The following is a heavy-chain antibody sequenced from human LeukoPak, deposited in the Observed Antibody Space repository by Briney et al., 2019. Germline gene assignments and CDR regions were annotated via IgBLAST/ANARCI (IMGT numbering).Heavy chain of an antibody. J-gene: IGHJ4*02. V-gene: IGHV3-21*01. D-gene: IGHD3-3*01. CDR2: ITSSSNYI. Sequence: GGSLRLSCAASGFTFSSFSMNWVRQAPGKGLEWVSSITSSSNYIYYASSVRGRFTISRDNAKNSLYLQMNSLRAEDTAVYYCAGGVLPYYFDYWGQGTLVTVSA. CDR1: GFTFSSFS. CDR3: AGGVLPYYFDY.